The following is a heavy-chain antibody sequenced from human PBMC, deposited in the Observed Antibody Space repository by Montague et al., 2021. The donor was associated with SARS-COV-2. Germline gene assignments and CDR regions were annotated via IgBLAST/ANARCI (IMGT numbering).Heavy chain of an antibody. Sequence: SETLSLTCTVSGGSISSYYWNWIRQSPGKGLEWIGYIYYGGRTKYNPSFKSRVTMLVDTSKRQMSLRLNSVTAADTAVYYCAGDRGRFWHFDLWGRGTLVTVSS. J-gene: IGHJ2*01. CDR1: GGSISSYY. CDR2: IYYGGRT. D-gene: IGHD5-12*01. CDR3: AGDRGRFWHFDL. V-gene: IGHV4-59*01.